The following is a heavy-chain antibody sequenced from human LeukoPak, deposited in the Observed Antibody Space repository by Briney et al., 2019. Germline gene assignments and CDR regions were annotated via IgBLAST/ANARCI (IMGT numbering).Heavy chain of an antibody. Sequence: SETLSLTCTVSGGSISSYYWSWIRQPPGKGLEWIGYIYYSGSTNYNSSLKSRVTISVDTSKNQFSLKLSSVTAADTAVYYCARHTPAYYYDSSGYPLDAFDIWGQGTMVTVSS. CDR1: GGSISSYY. CDR2: IYYSGST. D-gene: IGHD3-22*01. V-gene: IGHV4-59*08. CDR3: ARHTPAYYYDSSGYPLDAFDI. J-gene: IGHJ3*02.